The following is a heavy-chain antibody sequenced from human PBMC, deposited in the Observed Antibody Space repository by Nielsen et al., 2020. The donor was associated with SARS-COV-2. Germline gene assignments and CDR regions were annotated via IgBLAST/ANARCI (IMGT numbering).Heavy chain of an antibody. CDR3: ARDRRDLVPDYYLDQSFYGLDV. V-gene: IGHV4-59*01. CDR2: IYYSGST. D-gene: IGHD3-9*01. Sequence: WIRQPPGTGLEWIGYIYYSGSTSYHPSLKSRVTISLDTTKNQFSLKVTSVTAADTAVYYCARDRRDLVPDYYLDQSFYGLDVWGQGTTVTVSS. J-gene: IGHJ6*02.